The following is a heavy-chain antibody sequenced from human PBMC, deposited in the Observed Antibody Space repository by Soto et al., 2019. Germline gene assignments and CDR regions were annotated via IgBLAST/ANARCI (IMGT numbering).Heavy chain of an antibody. J-gene: IGHJ4*02. CDR1: GGSISSYY. D-gene: IGHD2-21*01. CDR2: IYYSGST. CDR3: VCLIPGPTYGIVFDS. V-gene: IGHV4-59*08. Sequence: SETLSLTCTVSGGSISSYYWSWIRQPPGKGLEWIGYIYYSGSTNYNPSLKSRVTISVDTSRNQFSLKLGSVTAADTAVYYCVCLIPGPTYGIVFDSWGQAPLV.